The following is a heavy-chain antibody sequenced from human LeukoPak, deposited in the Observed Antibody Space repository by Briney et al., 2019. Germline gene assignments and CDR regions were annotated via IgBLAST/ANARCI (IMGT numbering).Heavy chain of an antibody. J-gene: IGHJ3*02. Sequence: GGSLRLSCTASGFTFSSYRMSWVRQAPGKGLEWVANIKKDGSENYYVDSVKGRFTISRDNAKNSLYLQMNSLRAEDMAVYYCARGPMTLGAFDIWGQGTMVTVSS. CDR1: GFTFSSYR. CDR3: ARGPMTLGAFDI. V-gene: IGHV3-7*03. D-gene: IGHD3-16*01. CDR2: IKKDGSEN.